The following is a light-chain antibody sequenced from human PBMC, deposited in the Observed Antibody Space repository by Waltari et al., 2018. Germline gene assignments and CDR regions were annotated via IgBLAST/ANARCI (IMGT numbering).Light chain of an antibody. J-gene: IGLJ2*01. V-gene: IGLV1-40*01. CDR3: QSYDSSLSGYVV. Sequence: QSVLTQPPSVSGAPGQRVTISCTGSSSNIGAGYHVHWYQQLPGTAPTLRIYGNRNRPSGVPDRFAGSKSGTSASLAITGLQAEDEADYYCQSYDSSLSGYVVFGGGTKLTVL. CDR2: GNR. CDR1: SSNIGAGYH.